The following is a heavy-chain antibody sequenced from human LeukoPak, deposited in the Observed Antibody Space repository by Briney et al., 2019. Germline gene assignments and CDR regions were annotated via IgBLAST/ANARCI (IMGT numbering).Heavy chain of an antibody. V-gene: IGHV3-21*01. CDR3: ARVGDYYDSSGYYSPIDY. J-gene: IGHJ4*02. Sequence: GGSLRLSCAASGFTFSSYSMNWVRQAPGKGLEWVSSISSSSYIYYADSVKGRFTISRDNAKNSLYLQMNSLRAEDTAVYYCARVGDYYDSSGYYSPIDYWGQGTLVTVSS. CDR2: ISSSSYI. CDR1: GFTFSSYS. D-gene: IGHD3-22*01.